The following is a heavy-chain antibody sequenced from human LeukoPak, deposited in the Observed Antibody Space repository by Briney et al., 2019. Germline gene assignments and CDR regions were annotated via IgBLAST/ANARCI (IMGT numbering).Heavy chain of an antibody. V-gene: IGHV1-2*06. CDR3: ARYYVWGSYRTGAEYFQH. CDR1: GYTFTGYH. Sequence: GASVKVSCKASGYTFTGYHMHWVRQAPGQGLEWMGRINPNSGDTNYAQKFQGRVTMTRDTSISTAYMELSRLRSDDTAVYYCARYYVWGSYRTGAEYFQHWGQGTLVTVSS. CDR2: INPNSGDT. D-gene: IGHD3-16*02. J-gene: IGHJ1*01.